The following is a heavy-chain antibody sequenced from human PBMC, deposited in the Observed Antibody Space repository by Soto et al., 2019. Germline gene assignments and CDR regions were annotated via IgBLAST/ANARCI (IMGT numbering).Heavy chain of an antibody. CDR1: GGSISSYY. V-gene: IGHV4-59*08. CDR3: ARRAILYYDSSRCFDN. J-gene: IGHJ4*02. CDR2: IYYSGST. D-gene: IGHD3-22*01. Sequence: PSETLSLTCTVSGGSISSYYWSWIRQPPGKGLEWIGYIYYSGSTNYNPSLKSRVTISVDTSKNQFSLKLSSVTAADTAIYYCARRAILYYDSSRCFDNWGQGTLVTVSS.